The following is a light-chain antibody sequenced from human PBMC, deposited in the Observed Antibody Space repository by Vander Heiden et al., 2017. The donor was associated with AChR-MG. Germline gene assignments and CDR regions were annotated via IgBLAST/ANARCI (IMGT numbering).Light chain of an antibody. CDR3: QQYYSPPLT. CDR2: WAS. J-gene: IGKJ4*01. CDR1: QSVLYSSNNKNF. V-gene: IGKV4-1*01. Sequence: DIVMTQSPDFLVVSLGERATINCRSSQSVLYSSNNKNFLAWYQQRPGQPPKLLIYWASTRESGVPDRFSASGSGTDFTLTISSLQAEDVAVYYCQQYYSPPLTFGGGTKVEIK.